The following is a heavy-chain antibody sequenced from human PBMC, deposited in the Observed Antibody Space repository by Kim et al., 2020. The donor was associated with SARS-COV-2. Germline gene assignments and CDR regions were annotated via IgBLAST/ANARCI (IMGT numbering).Heavy chain of an antibody. D-gene: IGHD6-19*01. J-gene: IGHJ4*02. CDR3: ARQHENKQWLVLEFDY. CDR1: GGSISSSSYY. Sequence: SETLSLTCTVSGGSISSSSYYWGWIRHPPGKGLEWIGSIFYSGSTYYNPSLKSRVTISVDTSKNQFSLKLSSVTAADTAVYYCARQHENKQWLVLEFDYWGQGTLVTVSS. CDR2: IFYSGST. V-gene: IGHV4-39*01.